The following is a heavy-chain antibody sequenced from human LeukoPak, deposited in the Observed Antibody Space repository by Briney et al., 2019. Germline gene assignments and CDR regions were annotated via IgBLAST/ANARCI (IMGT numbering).Heavy chain of an antibody. D-gene: IGHD3-10*01. CDR3: ARAYYYGLGSPFDY. CDR2: IYYSGST. J-gene: IGHJ4*02. CDR1: GGSISSSSYY. V-gene: IGHV4-39*07. Sequence: SQTLSLTCAVSGGSISSSSYYWGWIRQPPGKGLEWIGSIYYSGSTYYNPSLKSRVTISVDTSKNQFSLKLSSVTAADTAVYYCARAYYYGLGSPFDYWGQGTLVTVSS.